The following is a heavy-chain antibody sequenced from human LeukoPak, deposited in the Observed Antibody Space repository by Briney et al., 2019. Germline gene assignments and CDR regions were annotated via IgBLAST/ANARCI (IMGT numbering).Heavy chain of an antibody. CDR3: AANGYYSIDV. J-gene: IGHJ6*03. Sequence: SETLSLTCAVSGGSISSTNWWSWVRQPPGKGLEWIGEIFHSGGTNYNPSLKSRISLSVDKSQNQFSLKLNSLTAADTAVYYCAANGYYSIDVWGKGTTVTVSS. CDR1: GGSISSTNW. V-gene: IGHV4-4*02. D-gene: IGHD2-8*01. CDR2: IFHSGGT.